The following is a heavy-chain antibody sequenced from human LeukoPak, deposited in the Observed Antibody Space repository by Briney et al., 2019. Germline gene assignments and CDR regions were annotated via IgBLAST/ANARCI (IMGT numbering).Heavy chain of an antibody. J-gene: IGHJ4*02. CDR2: ISATGTST. D-gene: IGHD1-26*01. V-gene: IGHV3-23*01. CDR3: AKDSGTYYKAFEY. Sequence: PGGSLRLSCAASGFTFSSYAMTWVRQDPGKGLEWVPTISATGTSTYYADSVKGRLTISRDNSKNTLYLQMNSLRAEDTAVYSCAKDSGTYYKAFEYWGQGTLVTVSS. CDR1: GFTFSSYA.